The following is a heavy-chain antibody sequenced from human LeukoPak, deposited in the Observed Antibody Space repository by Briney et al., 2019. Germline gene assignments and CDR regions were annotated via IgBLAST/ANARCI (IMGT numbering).Heavy chain of an antibody. CDR3: ARAPGYCSSTSCYGDAFDI. CDR2: IRYDGSNK. Sequence: GGSLRLSCAASGFTFSSYGMHWVRQAPGKGLEGVAFIRYDGSNKYYADSVKGRFTISRDNSKNTLYLQMNSLRAEDTAVYYCARAPGYCSSTSCYGDAFDIWGQGTVVTVSS. J-gene: IGHJ3*02. CDR1: GFTFSSYG. V-gene: IGHV3-30*02. D-gene: IGHD2-2*01.